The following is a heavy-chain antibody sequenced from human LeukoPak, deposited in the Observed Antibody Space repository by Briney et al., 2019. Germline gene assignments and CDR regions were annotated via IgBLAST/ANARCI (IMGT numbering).Heavy chain of an antibody. CDR2: IYYSGST. CDR1: GGSISSHY. D-gene: IGHD6-6*01. CDR3: ATYSSSGYYGMDV. Sequence: SETLSLTCTVSGGSISSHYWSWIRQPPGKTLEWIGYIYYSGSTNYNPSLRSRVTISVDSSKNQFSLKLSSVTAADTAVYYCATYSSSGYYGMDVWGQGTTVIVSS. J-gene: IGHJ6*02. V-gene: IGHV4-59*11.